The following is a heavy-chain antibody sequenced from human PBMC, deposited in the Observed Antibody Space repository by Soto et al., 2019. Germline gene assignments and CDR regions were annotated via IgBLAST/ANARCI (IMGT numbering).Heavy chain of an antibody. D-gene: IGHD6-19*01. Sequence: GGSLRLSCAASGFTFSSYAMSWVRQAPGKGLEWVSAISGSGGSTYYADSVKGRFTISRDNSKNTLYLQMNSLRAEDTAVYYCAKDRAVAVTPPWFDPWGQGTLVTVSS. J-gene: IGHJ5*02. CDR3: AKDRAVAVTPPWFDP. CDR2: ISGSGGST. CDR1: GFTFSSYA. V-gene: IGHV3-23*01.